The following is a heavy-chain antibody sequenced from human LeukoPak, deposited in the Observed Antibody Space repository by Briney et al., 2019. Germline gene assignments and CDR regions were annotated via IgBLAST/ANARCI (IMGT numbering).Heavy chain of an antibody. CDR2: FDPEDGET. CDR3: ATGPHYYYYMDV. Sequence: ASVKVSCKVSGYTLTELSMHWVRQAPGKGREGRGGFDPEDGETIYAQKFQGRVTMTEDTSTDTAYMELSSLRSEDTAVYYCATGPHYYYYMDVWGKGTTVTISS. CDR1: GYTLTELS. V-gene: IGHV1-24*01. J-gene: IGHJ6*03.